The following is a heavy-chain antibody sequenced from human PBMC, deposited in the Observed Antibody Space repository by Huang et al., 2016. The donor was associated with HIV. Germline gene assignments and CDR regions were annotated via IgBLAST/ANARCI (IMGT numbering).Heavy chain of an antibody. CDR3: VRLLDHTGDY. Sequence: EVQLVESGGGLVQPGGSLRLSCAASGFTFNSYWMSWVRQAAGKGLEWGAGIKTDGSEKSDGDSVKGRFTISRDNAKNSLYLQMNSLRAEDTAVYYCVRLLDHTGDYWGQGTLVTVSS. CDR2: IKTDGSEK. CDR1: GFTFNSYW. J-gene: IGHJ4*02. V-gene: IGHV3-7*01. D-gene: IGHD1-26*01.